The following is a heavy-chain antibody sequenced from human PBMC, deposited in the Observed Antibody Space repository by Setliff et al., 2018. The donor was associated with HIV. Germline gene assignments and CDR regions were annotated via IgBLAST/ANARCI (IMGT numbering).Heavy chain of an antibody. CDR3: ARVKRAIPPSY. D-gene: IGHD2-2*01. CDR1: GFTFSIYA. J-gene: IGHJ4*02. CDR2: ISYDGSYE. Sequence: GGSLRLSCAASGFTFSIYAMHWVRQAPGKGLEWVAFISYDGSYEYYADSVKGRFTISRDNSKNTLYLQMNSLRAEDTAVYYCARVKRAIPPSYWGQGTLVTVSS. V-gene: IGHV3-30*04.